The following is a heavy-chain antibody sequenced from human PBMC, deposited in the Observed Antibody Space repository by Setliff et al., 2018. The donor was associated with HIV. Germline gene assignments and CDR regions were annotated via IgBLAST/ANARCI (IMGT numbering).Heavy chain of an antibody. CDR3: ASEAWTSYRSSSGYYYYYMDV. D-gene: IGHD6-6*01. J-gene: IGHJ6*03. CDR1: GDSVSSASYY. CDR2: IYYSGTT. Sequence: PSETLSLTCTVSGDSVSSASYYWSWIRQPPGKGLEWIGYIYYSGTTKYNPSLKSRVTISVDTSKNQFSLKLSSVTAADTAVYYCASEAWTSYRSSSGYYYYYMDVWRKGTTVTVSS. V-gene: IGHV4-61*01.